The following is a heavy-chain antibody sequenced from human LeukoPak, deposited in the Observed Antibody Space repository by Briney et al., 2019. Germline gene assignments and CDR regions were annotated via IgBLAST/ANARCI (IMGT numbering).Heavy chain of an antibody. D-gene: IGHD6-19*01. Sequence: PGGSLRLSCAASGFTFSDHYMSWIRQAPGKGLEWVSYISSSGSTIYYADSVKGRFTISRDNAKNSLYLQMNSLRAEDTAVYYCARGRWLEPVGYYYGMDVWGQGTTVTVSS. CDR1: GFTFSDHY. V-gene: IGHV3-11*01. CDR2: ISSSGSTI. CDR3: ARGRWLEPVGYYYGMDV. J-gene: IGHJ6*02.